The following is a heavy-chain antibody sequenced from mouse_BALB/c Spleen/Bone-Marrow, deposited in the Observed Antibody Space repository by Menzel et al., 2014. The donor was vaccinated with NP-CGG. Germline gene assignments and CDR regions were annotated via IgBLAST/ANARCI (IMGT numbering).Heavy chain of an antibody. V-gene: IGHV1S81*02. D-gene: IGHD1-1*01. CDR1: GYTFSNYY. Sequence: LVESGAELVKPGASVKLSCKASGYTFSNYYMYWVKQRPGQGLEWIGESNPSNGGSNFNEKFKSKATLTVDKSSSTAYTQLSSLTSEDSAVYYCTRSNYGYWYFDVWGAGTTVTVSS. CDR3: TRSNYGYWYFDV. CDR2: SNPSNGGS. J-gene: IGHJ1*01.